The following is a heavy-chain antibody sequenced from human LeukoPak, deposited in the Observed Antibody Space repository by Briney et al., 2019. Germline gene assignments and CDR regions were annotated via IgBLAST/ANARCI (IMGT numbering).Heavy chain of an antibody. J-gene: IGHJ3*02. V-gene: IGHV3-7*01. CDR3: ARDIRYDAFDI. CDR2: IKQDGSEK. Sequence: GGSLRLSCAASGFTFSSYEMNWVRQAPGKGLEWVGNIKQDGSEKYYVDSVKGRFTISRDNAKNSLYLQMNSLRAEDTAVYYCARDIRYDAFDIWGQGTMVTVSS. D-gene: IGHD3-9*01. CDR1: GFTFSSYE.